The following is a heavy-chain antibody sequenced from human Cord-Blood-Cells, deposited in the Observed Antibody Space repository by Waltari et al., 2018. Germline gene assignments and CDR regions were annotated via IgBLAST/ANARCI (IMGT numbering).Heavy chain of an antibody. CDR3: AREIGSTFGSSSTGEGYYYYYGMDV. Sequence: QVQLVQSGSELKKPGASVKVSCKASGYTFTSYAMNWVRQAPGQGLEWMGWINTNTGNPTYAQGFAGRLVFSLDTSVSTAYLQICSLTAEDTAVYYGAREIGSTFGSSSTGEGYYYYYGMDVWGQGTTVTVSS. CDR2: INTNTGNP. J-gene: IGHJ6*02. CDR1: GYTFTSYA. V-gene: IGHV7-4-1*01. D-gene: IGHD6-6*01.